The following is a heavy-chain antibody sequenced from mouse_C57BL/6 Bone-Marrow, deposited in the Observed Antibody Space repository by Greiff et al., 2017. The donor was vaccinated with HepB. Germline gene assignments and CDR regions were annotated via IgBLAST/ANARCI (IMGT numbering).Heavy chain of an antibody. CDR2: IRNKANGYTT. D-gene: IGHD2-12*01. J-gene: IGHJ4*01. Sequence: EVQRVESGGGLVQPGGSLSLSCAASGFTFTDYYMSWVRQPPGKALEWLGFIRNKANGYTTEYSAAVKGRFTISRDNSQSILYLQMNALRAEDSATYYCASLSYSNDGVDDWGQGTSVTVSS. CDR1: GFTFTDYY. V-gene: IGHV7-3*01. CDR3: ASLSYSNDGVDD.